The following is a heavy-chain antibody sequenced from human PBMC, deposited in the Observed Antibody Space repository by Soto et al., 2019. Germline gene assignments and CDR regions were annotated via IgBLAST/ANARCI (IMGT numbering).Heavy chain of an antibody. CDR3: ARAMVRGLGNYYYGMDV. D-gene: IGHD3-10*01. J-gene: IGHJ6*02. Sequence: LRLSCAASGFTFSSYSMNWVRQAPGKGLEWVSSISSSSSYIYYADSVKGRFTISRDNAKNSLYLQMNSLRAEDTAVYYCARAMVRGLGNYYYGMDVWGQGTTVTVSS. V-gene: IGHV3-21*01. CDR2: ISSSSSYI. CDR1: GFTFSSYS.